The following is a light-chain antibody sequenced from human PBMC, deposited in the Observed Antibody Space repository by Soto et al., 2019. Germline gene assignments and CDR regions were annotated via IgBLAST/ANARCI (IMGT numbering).Light chain of an antibody. CDR3: REYCTSRA. J-gene: IGKJ1*01. V-gene: IGKV3-20*01. CDR1: QGVSSNY. Sequence: EIVLTQSPGTLSLSPGERATLSCRASQGVSSNYLAWYQQKPGQGPRLLIYGASSRATGIPDRFSGGGCGSDFTLSISRVEPEDVAVYYCREYCTSRAFGQGTNVEIK. CDR2: GAS.